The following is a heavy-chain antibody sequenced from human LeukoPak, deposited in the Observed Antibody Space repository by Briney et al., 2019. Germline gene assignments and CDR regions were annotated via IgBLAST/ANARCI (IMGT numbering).Heavy chain of an antibody. Sequence: GGSLRLSCAASGFTFSSYAMSWVRQAPGKGLEWVSAISGSGGSTYYADSVKGRFTISRDNSKDTLYLQMNSLRAEDTAVYYCAKGNYGSGSYFDYWGQGTLVTVSS. CDR3: AKGNYGSGSYFDY. CDR2: ISGSGGST. CDR1: GFTFSSYA. J-gene: IGHJ4*02. V-gene: IGHV3-23*01. D-gene: IGHD3-10*01.